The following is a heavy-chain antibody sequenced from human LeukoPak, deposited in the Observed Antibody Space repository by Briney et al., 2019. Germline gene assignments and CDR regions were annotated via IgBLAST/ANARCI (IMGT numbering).Heavy chain of an antibody. CDR1: GFTVSSNY. V-gene: IGHV3-53*01. Sequence: GGSLRLSCAASGFTVSSNYMSWVRQAPGKGLEWVSVIYSGGSTYYADSVKGRFTISRDNSKNTLYLQMNSLRAEDTAVYYCARDVDYYYMDVWGKGTTVTVSS. CDR2: IYSGGST. D-gene: IGHD2-21*01. J-gene: IGHJ6*03. CDR3: ARDVDYYYMDV.